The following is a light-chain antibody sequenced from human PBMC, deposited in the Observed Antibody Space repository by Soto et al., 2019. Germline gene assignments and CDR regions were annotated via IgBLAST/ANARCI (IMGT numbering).Light chain of an antibody. Sequence: DIQMTQSPASLSASVGDRVTITCRASQSISKNLNWYQHKVGKAPQLLIYSASDSQAGVPSRFSGSGSGTDFTLIINTLHPEDFATYYCLQVYSFPRTFGQGTKVDIK. CDR3: LQVYSFPRT. CDR2: SAS. CDR1: QSISKN. V-gene: IGKV1-39*01. J-gene: IGKJ1*01.